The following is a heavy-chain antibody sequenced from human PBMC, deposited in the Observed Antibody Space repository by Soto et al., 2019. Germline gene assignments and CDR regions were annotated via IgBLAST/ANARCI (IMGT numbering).Heavy chain of an antibody. V-gene: IGHV4-34*01. CDR2: INHSGST. D-gene: IGHD5-12*01. CDR1: GGSFSGYY. J-gene: IGHJ4*02. Sequence: SETLSLTCAVYGGSFSGYYWSWIRQPPGRGLEWIGEINHSGSTNYNPSLKSRVTITKDTSKNQVVLTMTNMDPVDTATYYCAHRRVLFYGYNYGSFDYWGQGILVTVSS. CDR3: AHRRVLFYGYNYGSFDY.